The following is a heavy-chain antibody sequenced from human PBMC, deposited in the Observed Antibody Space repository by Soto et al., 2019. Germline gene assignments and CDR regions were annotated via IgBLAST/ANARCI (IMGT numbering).Heavy chain of an antibody. Sequence: VQLVQSGAEVKKHGASVTVSCKASGYTFSRHGISWVRQAPGQGLEWMAWSGNTNYAQKFQGRLTLTTNPSTRTAYTELRSLRSDDTAVYYCARGADDFSSGYYYEYWGQGTLVTVSS. CDR1: GYTFSRHG. V-gene: IGHV1-18*04. J-gene: IGHJ4*02. CDR3: ARGADDFSSGYYYEY. D-gene: IGHD3-3*01. CDR2: SGNT.